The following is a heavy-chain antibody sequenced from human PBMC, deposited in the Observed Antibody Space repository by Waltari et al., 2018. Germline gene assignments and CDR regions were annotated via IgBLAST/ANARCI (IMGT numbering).Heavy chain of an antibody. CDR3: ARDQLERGAFDI. J-gene: IGHJ3*02. D-gene: IGHD1-1*01. CDR1: GYTFTGYY. CDR2: TNPNSGGT. V-gene: IGHV1-2*06. Sequence: QVQLVQSGAEVKKPGASVKVSCKASGYTFTGYYMHWVRQAPGQGLEWMGRTNPNSGGTNYAQKFQGRFTMTRDTSISTAYMELSRLRSDDTAVYYCARDQLERGAFDIWGQGTMVTVSS.